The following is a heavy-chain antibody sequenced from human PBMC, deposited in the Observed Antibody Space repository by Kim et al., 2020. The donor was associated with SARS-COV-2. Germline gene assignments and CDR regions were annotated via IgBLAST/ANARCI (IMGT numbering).Heavy chain of an antibody. Sequence: SETLSLTCTVSGGSISSSSYYWGWIRQRPGKGLEWIGSIYDSGSTYYNPSLKSRITISVDTSKNQFPLKQSSVTAADTAVYYCARQARRGHIVARHDWFDPWGPGTLVTVSS. J-gene: IGHJ5*02. D-gene: IGHD2-15*01. CDR3: ARQARRGHIVARHDWFDP. V-gene: IGHV4-39*01. CDR2: IYDSGST. CDR1: GGSISSSSYY.